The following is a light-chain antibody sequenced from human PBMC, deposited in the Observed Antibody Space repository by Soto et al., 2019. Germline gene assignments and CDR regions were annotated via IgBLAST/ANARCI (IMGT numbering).Light chain of an antibody. CDR1: SSDVGGYNY. CDR3: SPYAGSNNLV. Sequence: QSALTQPPSASGSPGQSVTISCTGTSSDVGGYNYVSWYQQHPGKAPKLMIYEVSKRPSGVPDRFSGSKSGNTASLTVSGLHAEDEADYYCSPYAGSNNLVFGGGTKLTVL. CDR2: EVS. J-gene: IGLJ2*01. V-gene: IGLV2-8*01.